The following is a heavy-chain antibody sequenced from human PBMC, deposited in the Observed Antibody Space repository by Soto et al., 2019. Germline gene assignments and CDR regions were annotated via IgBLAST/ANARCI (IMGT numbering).Heavy chain of an antibody. D-gene: IGHD5-12*01. CDR3: AHSKDGYDSDYYYYMDV. J-gene: IGHJ6*03. V-gene: IGHV2-5*02. CDR1: GFSLSTSGVG. CDR2: IYWDDDK. Sequence: QITLKESGPTLVKPTQTLTLTCTFSGFSLSTSGVGVGWIRQPPGKALEWLALIYWDDDKRYSPSLKSRLTITQDTSKNQVVLTMTNMDPVDTATYYCAHSKDGYDSDYYYYMDVWCKGTTVTVSS.